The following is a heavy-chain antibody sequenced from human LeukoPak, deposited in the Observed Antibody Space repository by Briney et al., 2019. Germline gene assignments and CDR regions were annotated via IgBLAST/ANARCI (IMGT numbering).Heavy chain of an antibody. D-gene: IGHD4-17*01. CDR2: INPNSGGT. CDR3: ARVSYGDYVSDY. CDR1: GYTFTGYY. Sequence: ASVKVSCKASGYTFTGYYMHWVRQAPGQGLEWMGWINPNSGGTNYAQKFQGRVTMTRDTSISTAYMELSRLRSDDTAVYYCARVSYGDYVSDYWGQGTLVTVSS. J-gene: IGHJ4*02. V-gene: IGHV1-2*02.